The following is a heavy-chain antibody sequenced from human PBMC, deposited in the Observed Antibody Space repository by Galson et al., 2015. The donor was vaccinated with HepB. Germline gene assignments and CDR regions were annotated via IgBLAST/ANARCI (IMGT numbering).Heavy chain of an antibody. CDR1: GFTFSSYG. V-gene: IGHV3-30*02. CDR3: AKDVSFAAVVPAAADP. J-gene: IGHJ5*02. D-gene: IGHD2-2*01. Sequence: SLRLSCAASGFTFSSYGMHWVRQAPGKGLEWVAFIRYDGSNKYYADSVRGRFTISRDNSKNTLYLQMNSLRAEDTAVYYCAKDVSFAAVVPAAADPWGQGTLVTVSS. CDR2: IRYDGSNK.